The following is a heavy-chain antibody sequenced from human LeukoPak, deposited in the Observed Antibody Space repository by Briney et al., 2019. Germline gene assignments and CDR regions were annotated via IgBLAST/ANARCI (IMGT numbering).Heavy chain of an antibody. D-gene: IGHD2-2*01. CDR3: ARGYCSSTSCYSFDY. CDR2: IYYSGST. V-gene: IGHV4-61*01. Sequence: PSETLSLTCTVSGGSISSGSYYWSWIRQPPGKGLEWIGYIYYSGSTNYNPSLKSRLTISVDTSNNQFSLKLSSVTAADTAVYYCARGYCSSTSCYSFDYWGQGTLVTVSS. J-gene: IGHJ4*02. CDR1: GGSISSGSYY.